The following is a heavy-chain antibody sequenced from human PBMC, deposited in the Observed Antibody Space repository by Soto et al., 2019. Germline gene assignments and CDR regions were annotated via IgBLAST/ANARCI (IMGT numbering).Heavy chain of an antibody. CDR1: GFTFSSNA. CDR3: ARASGESYPGSRVFDS. CDR2: ITNTGRDT. V-gene: IGHV3-23*01. D-gene: IGHD3-10*01. J-gene: IGHJ4*02. Sequence: PGGSLRLSCAASGFTFSSNAMSWVRQAPGKGLELVSVITNTGRDTVYADSVKGLFSMSRDNSKNILYLQMNSRRVEDTAIYYCARASGESYPGSRVFDSWGQGTRVTVSS.